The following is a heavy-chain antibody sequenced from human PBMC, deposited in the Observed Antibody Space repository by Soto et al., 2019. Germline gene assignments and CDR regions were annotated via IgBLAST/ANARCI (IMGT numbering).Heavy chain of an antibody. CDR2: IYYSGST. V-gene: IGHV4-59*08. CDR3: ARHVDYYDSSGYFGTAYFDY. Sequence: SETLSLTCTVSGGSIGSYYWSWIRQPPGKGLEWIGYIYYSGSTNYNPSLKSRVTISVDTSKNQFSLKLSSVTAADTAVYYCARHVDYYDSSGYFGTAYFDYSGQGTLVTVSS. CDR1: GGSIGSYY. D-gene: IGHD3-22*01. J-gene: IGHJ4*02.